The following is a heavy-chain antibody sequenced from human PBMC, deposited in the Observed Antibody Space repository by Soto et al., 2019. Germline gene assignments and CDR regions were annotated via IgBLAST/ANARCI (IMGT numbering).Heavy chain of an antibody. CDR1: GFKFTSHA. J-gene: IGHJ6*02. D-gene: IGHD3-3*01. V-gene: IGHV3-30*01. Sequence: GGSLRLSCVASGFKFTSHAMHWVRRASGKGLEWLALITYGGIDKYYADSVKGRFTISRDQSKNTLYLQMDSLTAEDTAVYYCARDPYDFWSGWHYYYYGMDVWGQGPTVTVYS. CDR3: ARDPYDFWSGWHYYYYGMDV. CDR2: ITYGGIDK.